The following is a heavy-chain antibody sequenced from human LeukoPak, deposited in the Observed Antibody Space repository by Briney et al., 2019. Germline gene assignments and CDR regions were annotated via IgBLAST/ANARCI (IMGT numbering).Heavy chain of an antibody. CDR3: TKGTIWLPFDY. V-gene: IGHV3-23*01. D-gene: IGHD5-18*01. Sequence: GGSLRLSCAASGFTFSNYAMSWARQAPGKGLEWVSAISGSGGSTYYADSVKGRFTVSRDNSKNTLYLQMNSLRAEDTAVYYCTKGTIWLPFDYWGQGTLVTVSS. CDR1: GFTFSNYA. J-gene: IGHJ4*02. CDR2: ISGSGGST.